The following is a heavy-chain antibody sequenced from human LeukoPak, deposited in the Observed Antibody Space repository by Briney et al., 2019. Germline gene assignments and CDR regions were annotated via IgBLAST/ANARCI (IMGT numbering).Heavy chain of an antibody. Sequence: SETLSLTCTVSGGSIRSSSYYWGWIRQSPGKGLEWIGSIYYSGSTYYKPSLKRRVTISVDTSKNQFSLKLSSVTAADTAVYHCAKNTYYYYYYMDVWGKGTTVTVSS. V-gene: IGHV4-39*01. J-gene: IGHJ6*03. CDR1: GGSIRSSSYY. CDR3: AKNTYYYYYYMDV. CDR2: IYYSGST.